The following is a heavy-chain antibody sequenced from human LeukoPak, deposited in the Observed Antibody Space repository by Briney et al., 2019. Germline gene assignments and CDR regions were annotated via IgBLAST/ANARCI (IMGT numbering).Heavy chain of an antibody. CDR2: IYHSGST. V-gene: IGHV4-30-2*01. CDR3: ARGIVVVPAARVRFDP. J-gene: IGHJ5*02. Sequence: SETLSLTCTVSGGSISSGGYYWSWIRQPPGKGLEWIGYIYHSGSTYYNPSLKSRVTISVDRSKNQFSLKLSSVTAADTAVYYCARGIVVVPAARVRFDPWGPGTLVTVSS. CDR1: GGSISSGGYY. D-gene: IGHD2-2*01.